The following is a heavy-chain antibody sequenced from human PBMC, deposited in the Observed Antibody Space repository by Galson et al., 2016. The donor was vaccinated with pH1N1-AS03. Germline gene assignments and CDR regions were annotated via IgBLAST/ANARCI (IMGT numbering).Heavy chain of an antibody. CDR2: ISGSSSYI. D-gene: IGHD2-15*01. V-gene: IGHV3-21*01. Sequence: SLRLSCAASGFTFSHYSMNWVRQAPGKGLEWVSSISGSSSYIYYADSVKGRFTISRGNAGKSLYLEMNSLRADDTAVYYCARDSEEYRSGGSCGRFDYWGQGILVTVSS. CDR1: GFTFSHYS. J-gene: IGHJ4*02. CDR3: ARDSEEYRSGGSCGRFDY.